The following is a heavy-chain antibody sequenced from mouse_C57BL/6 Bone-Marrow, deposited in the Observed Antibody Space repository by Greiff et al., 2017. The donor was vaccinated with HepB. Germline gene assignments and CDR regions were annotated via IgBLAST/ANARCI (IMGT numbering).Heavy chain of an antibody. CDR1: GFTFNTYA. D-gene: IGHD1-1*01. V-gene: IGHV10-3*01. CDR3: VRYYGSSYNYAMDY. Sequence: EVQGVESGGGLVQPKGSLKLSCAASGFTFNTYAMHWVRQAPGKGLEWVARIRSKSSNYATYYADSVKDRFTISRDDSQSMLYLQMNNLKTEDTAMYYCVRYYGSSYNYAMDYWGQGTSVTVSS. CDR2: IRSKSSNYAT. J-gene: IGHJ4*01.